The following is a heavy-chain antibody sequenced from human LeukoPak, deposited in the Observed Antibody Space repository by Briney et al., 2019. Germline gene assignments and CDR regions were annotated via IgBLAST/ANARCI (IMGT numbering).Heavy chain of an antibody. D-gene: IGHD6-13*01. CDR3: AREGIAAAEVGNY. Sequence: SGDSLRLSCAASGFTFSSYVMHWVRQAPGKGLEWVAVISYDGSNKYYADSVKGRFTISRDNSKNTLYLQMNSLRAEDTAVYYCAREGIAAAEVGNYWGQGTLVTVSS. CDR1: GFTFSSYV. J-gene: IGHJ4*02. V-gene: IGHV3-30*04. CDR2: ISYDGSNK.